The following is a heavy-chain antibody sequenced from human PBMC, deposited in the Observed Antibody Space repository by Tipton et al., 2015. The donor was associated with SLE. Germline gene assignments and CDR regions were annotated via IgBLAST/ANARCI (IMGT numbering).Heavy chain of an antibody. CDR2: IHYSGNT. J-gene: IGHJ6*03. CDR1: GASISSSDYY. Sequence: TLSLTCTVSGASISSSDYYWSWIRQHPGKGLEWIGYIHYSGNTYSNPSLKSRVTMSVDTSKNQFSLELRSVSVADTAVYYCVSSPNYDLMDVWGEGATVTVSS. V-gene: IGHV4-31*03. CDR3: VSSPNYDLMDV.